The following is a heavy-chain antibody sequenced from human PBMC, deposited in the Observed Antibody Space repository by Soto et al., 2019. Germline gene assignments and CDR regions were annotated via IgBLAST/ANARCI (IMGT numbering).Heavy chain of an antibody. CDR3: GRGRSGQIVVFS. Sequence: ASVKVSCKASGYTFTGHYIHWVRQAPEQGPEWMGEIGPESGATRYAQRFQGRVTMTRDMSITTVYMELNNLSPDDTAVYYCGRGRSGQIVVFSWGQGTPVPVSS. J-gene: IGHJ5*02. CDR2: IGPESGAT. D-gene: IGHD1-26*01. CDR1: GYTFTGHY. V-gene: IGHV1-2*02.